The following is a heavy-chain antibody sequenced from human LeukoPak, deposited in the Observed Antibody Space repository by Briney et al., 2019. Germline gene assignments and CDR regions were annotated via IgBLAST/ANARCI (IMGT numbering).Heavy chain of an antibody. CDR1: GFMFSSYA. J-gene: IGHJ4*02. Sequence: GGSLRLSCAASGFMFSSYAMSWVRQAPGKGLEWVSGISYSGGGTYYADSVKGWFTISRDNSKNTLSLQMNSLRAEDTAVYYCAKGGSSGWSGSRFDYWGQGTLVTVSS. D-gene: IGHD6-19*01. CDR3: AKGGSSGWSGSRFDY. CDR2: ISYSGGGT. V-gene: IGHV3-23*01.